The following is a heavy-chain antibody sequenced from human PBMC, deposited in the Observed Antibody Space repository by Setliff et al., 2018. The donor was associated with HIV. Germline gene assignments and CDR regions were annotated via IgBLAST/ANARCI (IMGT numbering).Heavy chain of an antibody. CDR1: GDSVSSRSYY. Sequence: PSETLSLTCTVSGDSVSSRSYYWSWIRQPPGKGLEWIGYIYDSGSTNYNPSLKSRVTISVDTSKNHFSLKLRSVTAADTAVYYCAQLGMVDDFDYWGQGTLVTVSS. CDR2: IYDSGST. CDR3: AQLGMVDDFDY. J-gene: IGHJ4*02. D-gene: IGHD1-1*01. V-gene: IGHV4-61*03.